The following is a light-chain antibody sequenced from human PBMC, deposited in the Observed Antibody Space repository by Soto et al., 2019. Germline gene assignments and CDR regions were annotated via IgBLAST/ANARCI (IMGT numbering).Light chain of an antibody. CDR1: QTISNSY. CDR2: GAS. CDR3: QGYGDSSPT. V-gene: IGKV3-20*01. J-gene: IGKJ1*01. Sequence: EIVLTQSPGTLSLSPGERATLSCSASQTISNSYSAWYQQKPGQAPRLLIYGASTRATGIQERFSGSGSGTDFTLTISRLEPGDFAVYYCQGYGDSSPTFGQGTKVEIK.